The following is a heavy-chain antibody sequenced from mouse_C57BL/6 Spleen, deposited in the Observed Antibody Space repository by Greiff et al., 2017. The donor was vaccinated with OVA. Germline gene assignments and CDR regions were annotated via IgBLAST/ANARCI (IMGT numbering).Heavy chain of an antibody. CDR2: IYPGDGDT. J-gene: IGHJ2*01. CDR1: GYAFSSSW. D-gene: IGHD2-4*01. CDR3: ARMGLYDYSYYFDY. V-gene: IGHV1-82*01. Sequence: QVQLKESGPELVKPGASVKISCKASGYAFSSSWMNWVKQRPGKGLEWIGRIYPGDGDTNYNGKFKGKATLTADKSSSTAYMQLSSLTSEDSAVYFCARMGLYDYSYYFDYWGQGTTLTVSS.